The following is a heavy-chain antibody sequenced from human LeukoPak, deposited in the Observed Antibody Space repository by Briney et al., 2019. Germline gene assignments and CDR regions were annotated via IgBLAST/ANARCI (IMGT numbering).Heavy chain of an antibody. CDR2: IYHSGST. V-gene: IGHV4-38-2*01. CDR1: GYSISSGYY. Sequence: SETLSLTCAVSGYSISSGYYWGWIQQPPGKGLEWIGSIYHSGSTYYNPSLKSRVTISVDTSKNQFSLKLSSVTAADTAVYYCARVAAGTTTKKGDWFDPWGQGTLVTVSS. D-gene: IGHD6-25*01. CDR3: ARVAAGTTTKKGDWFDP. J-gene: IGHJ5*02.